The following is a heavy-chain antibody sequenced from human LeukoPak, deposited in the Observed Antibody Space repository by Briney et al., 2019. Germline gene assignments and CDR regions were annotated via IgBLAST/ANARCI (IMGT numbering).Heavy chain of an antibody. CDR3: ARHPSRFGEAYYYYMDV. D-gene: IGHD3-10*01. CDR1: GYSISSGYY. V-gene: IGHV4-38-2*01. CDR2: IYHSGST. J-gene: IGHJ6*03. Sequence: PSETLSLTCAVSGYSISSGYYWGWIRQPPGKGLEWIGNIYHSGSTYYNPSLKSRVTISVDTSKNQFSLKLSSVTAADTAVYYCARHPSRFGEAYYYYMDVWGKGTTVTVSS.